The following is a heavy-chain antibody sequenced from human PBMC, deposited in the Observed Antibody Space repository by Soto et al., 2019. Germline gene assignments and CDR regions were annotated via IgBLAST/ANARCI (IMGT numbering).Heavy chain of an antibody. Sequence: QVQLVESGGGVVQPGRSLRLSCAASGFTFSIYGMHWVRQAPGKGLEWVAVIWFDGSNTYYGESVKGRFTISRDNSKNTLFLQMNSLRAEDTAVYYCARGPARHYDWYSDYWGHGTLVTVSS. J-gene: IGHJ4*01. V-gene: IGHV3-33*01. CDR3: ARGPARHYDWYSDY. CDR2: IWFDGSNT. D-gene: IGHD3-9*01. CDR1: GFTFSIYG.